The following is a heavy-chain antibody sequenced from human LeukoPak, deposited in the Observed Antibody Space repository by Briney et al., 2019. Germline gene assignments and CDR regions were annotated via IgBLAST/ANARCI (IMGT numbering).Heavy chain of an antibody. CDR2: IIPIVDIA. Sequence: SVKVSCKASGGTFSNYAINWVRQAPGQGLEWMGMIIPIVDIANYAQKFQGRVTITADKSTSTAYMELSSLRSEDTAVYYCAGRDGYNSWGNYGMGVWGQGTTVTVSS. J-gene: IGHJ6*02. V-gene: IGHV1-69*04. CDR3: AGRDGYNSWGNYGMGV. D-gene: IGHD5-24*01. CDR1: GGTFSNYA.